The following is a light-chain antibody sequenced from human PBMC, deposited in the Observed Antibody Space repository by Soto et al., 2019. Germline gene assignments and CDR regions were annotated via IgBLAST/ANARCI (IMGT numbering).Light chain of an antibody. J-gene: IGKJ4*01. CDR2: WAS. Sequence: DIVMIQSPDSLAVSLGERATIHCKSSRSVFYYSNNKHSLAWYQQKPRQPPKLLISWASARESGVPDRFSGSWSGTDFTLTIDRLQAEDVAVYYCTQYHFGRALSFGGGTKIEIK. CDR3: TQYHFGRALS. V-gene: IGKV4-1*01. CDR1: RSVFYYSNNKHS.